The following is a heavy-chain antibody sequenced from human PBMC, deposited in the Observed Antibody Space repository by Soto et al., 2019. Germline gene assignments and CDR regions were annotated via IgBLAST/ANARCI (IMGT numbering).Heavy chain of an antibody. CDR2: INPNSGGT. Sequence: ASVKVSCKASGYTFTGYYMHWVRQAPGQGLEWMGWINPNSGGTNYAQKFQGRVTMTRDTSISTAYMELSRLRSDDTAVYYCARDLVNGVAGASWGQGTLVTVSS. CDR1: GYTFTGYY. V-gene: IGHV1-2*02. CDR3: ARDLVNGVAGAS. D-gene: IGHD2-8*01. J-gene: IGHJ5*02.